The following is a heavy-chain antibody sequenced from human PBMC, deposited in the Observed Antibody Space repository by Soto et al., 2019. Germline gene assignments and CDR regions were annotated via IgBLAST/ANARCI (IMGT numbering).Heavy chain of an antibody. CDR1: GFTFSSYS. Sequence: EVQLVESGGGLVKPGGSLRLSCAASGFTFSSYSMNWVRQAPGKGLEWVSSISSSNSYIYYVDSVKGRFTISRDNAKNSLYLQMNSPRAEDTAVYYCGRDNWFGELLGFWGQGTLVTVSS. D-gene: IGHD3-10*01. CDR2: ISSSNSYI. J-gene: IGHJ4*02. CDR3: GRDNWFGELLGF. V-gene: IGHV3-21*01.